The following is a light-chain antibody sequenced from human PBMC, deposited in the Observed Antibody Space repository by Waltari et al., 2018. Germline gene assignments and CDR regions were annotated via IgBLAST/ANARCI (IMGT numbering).Light chain of an antibody. J-gene: IGLJ2*01. CDR3: ASWDDILIGRL. CDR1: TSTIGNNF. V-gene: IGLV1-47*01. Sequence: QSVLTQQPSASAAPGQRFNISCSGSTSTIGNNFVSWYQQLPGTAPRLVIHRDSHRPSGIPDRFSGSKSGTSASLAISGLRSEDEADYYCASWDDILIGRLFGGGTKLTVL. CDR2: RDS.